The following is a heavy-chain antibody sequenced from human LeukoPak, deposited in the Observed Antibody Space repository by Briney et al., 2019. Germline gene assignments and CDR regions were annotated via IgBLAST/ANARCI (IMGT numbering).Heavy chain of an antibody. Sequence: GGSLRLSCAASGLTFSRYGMHWVRQAPGKGLDWVALISYDGSNTYYADSVKGRFTISRDISNNTLYLQMNSLRPEDTAVYYCAKEALFRGVHGNYFDYWGQGTLVTVSS. J-gene: IGHJ4*02. CDR2: ISYDGSNT. V-gene: IGHV3-30*18. CDR1: GLTFSRYG. CDR3: AKEALFRGVHGNYFDY. D-gene: IGHD3-10*01.